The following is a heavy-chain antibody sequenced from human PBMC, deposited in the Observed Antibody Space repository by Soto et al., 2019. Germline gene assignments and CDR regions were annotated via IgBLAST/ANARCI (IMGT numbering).Heavy chain of an antibody. CDR1: GYSFTIYW. D-gene: IGHD2-15*01. V-gene: IGHV5-51*03. CDR2: IYPGDSDT. Sequence: EVQLVQSGAEVKKPGASLQISCQGSGYSFTIYWIGWVRQMPGKGLEWMGIIYPGDSDTRYSPAFQGQVTISADKSISTAYLQWSRLKAPDTAMYYCARLAGYGSGGSCYAWYFDLWGRGPLVTVSS. J-gene: IGHJ2*01. CDR3: ARLAGYGSGGSCYAWYFDL.